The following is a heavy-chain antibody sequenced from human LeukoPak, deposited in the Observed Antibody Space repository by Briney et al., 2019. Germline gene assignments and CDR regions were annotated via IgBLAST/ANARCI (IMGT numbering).Heavy chain of an antibody. CDR3: ASRGYSSSSGGGIDY. CDR1: GGSFSGYY. D-gene: IGHD6-6*01. CDR2: INHSGST. J-gene: IGHJ4*02. V-gene: IGHV4-34*01. Sequence: SETLSLTCAVYGGSFSGYYWSWIRQPPGKRLEWIGEINHSGSTNYNPSLKSRVTMSVDTSKNQFSLKLSSVTAADTAVYYCASRGYSSSSGGGIDYWGQGTLVTVSS.